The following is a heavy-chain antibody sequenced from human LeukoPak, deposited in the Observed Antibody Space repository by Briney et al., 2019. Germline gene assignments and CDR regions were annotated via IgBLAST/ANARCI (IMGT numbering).Heavy chain of an antibody. J-gene: IGHJ4*02. V-gene: IGHV3-23*01. D-gene: IGHD2-2*01. Sequence: TGGSLRLSCAASGFTFRNYGVNWVRQAPGKGLEWVSAISGSGGSTYCADSVKGRFTISRDNSKNTLYLQMNSLRAEDTAVYYCAKSTAKGYCSSTSCPLDYWGQGALVTVSS. CDR3: AKSTAKGYCSSTSCPLDY. CDR1: GFTFRNYG. CDR2: ISGSGGST.